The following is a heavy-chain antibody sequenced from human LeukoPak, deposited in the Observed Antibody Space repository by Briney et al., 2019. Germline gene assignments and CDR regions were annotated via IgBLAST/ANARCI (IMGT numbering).Heavy chain of an antibody. CDR1: GASITTYY. CDR2: IYHSGST. CDR3: ARQLYDSSGYPFDY. J-gene: IGHJ4*02. D-gene: IGHD3-22*01. V-gene: IGHV4-59*08. Sequence: SETLSLTCTVSGASITTYYWSWIRQPPGKGLEWIGYIYHSGSTKYNPSLKSRVTISVDTSKNQFSLRLSSVTAADTAVYYCARQLYDSSGYPFDYWGQGTLVSVSS.